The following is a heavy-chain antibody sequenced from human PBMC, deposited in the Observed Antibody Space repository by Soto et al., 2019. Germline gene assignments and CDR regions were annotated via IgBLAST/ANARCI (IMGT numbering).Heavy chain of an antibody. CDR3: ARDFYSYGPSYYFDY. CDR1: GYTFTSYA. J-gene: IGHJ4*02. CDR2: INAGNGNT. Sequence: ASVKVSCKASGYTFTSYAMHWVRQAPGQRLEWMGWINAGNGNTKYSQKFQGRVTITRDTSASTAYMELSSLRSEDTAVYYCARDFYSYGPSYYFDYWGQGTLVTVSS. D-gene: IGHD5-18*01. V-gene: IGHV1-3*01.